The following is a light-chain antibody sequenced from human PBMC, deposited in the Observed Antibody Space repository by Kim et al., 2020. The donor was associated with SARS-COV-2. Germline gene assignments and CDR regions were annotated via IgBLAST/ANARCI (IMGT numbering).Light chain of an antibody. CDR1: QFISTW. Sequence: DIQMTQSPSTLSASVGDRVTITCRASQFISTWLAWYQQKPGKAPKLLIYKASTLESGVPSRFSGIGSGTEFTLTISSLQPDDFATYYGQQYKSNSYSFGQGTKLVI. J-gene: IGKJ2*03. V-gene: IGKV1-5*03. CDR3: QQYKSNSYS. CDR2: KAS.